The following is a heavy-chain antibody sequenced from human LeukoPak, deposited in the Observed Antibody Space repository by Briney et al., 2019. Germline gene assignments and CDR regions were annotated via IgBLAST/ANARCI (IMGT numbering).Heavy chain of an antibody. V-gene: IGHV3-48*01. Sequence: PGGSLRLSCAASGVTFSSYSMNWVRQAPGKGLEWVSYISSSSGTTYYADSVKGRFTVSRDNAKNSLYLQMNGLRAEDTAVYFCAVSFDFWGQGTLVTVSS. CDR1: GVTFSSYS. CDR3: AVSFDF. J-gene: IGHJ4*02. D-gene: IGHD5/OR15-5a*01. CDR2: ISSSSGTT.